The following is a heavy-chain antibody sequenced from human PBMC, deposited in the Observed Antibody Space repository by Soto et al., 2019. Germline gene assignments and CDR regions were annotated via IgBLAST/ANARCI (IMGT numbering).Heavy chain of an antibody. Sequence: GGSLRLSCAASGFTFDDYAMHWVRQAPGKGLEWVSGISWNSGSIGYADSVKGRFTISRDNAKNSLYLQMNSLRAEDTALYYCAKCGVEYGSGRTWGYYMDVWGKGTTVTVSS. CDR3: AKCGVEYGSGRTWGYYMDV. CDR2: ISWNSGSI. J-gene: IGHJ6*03. CDR1: GFTFDDYA. V-gene: IGHV3-9*01. D-gene: IGHD3-10*01.